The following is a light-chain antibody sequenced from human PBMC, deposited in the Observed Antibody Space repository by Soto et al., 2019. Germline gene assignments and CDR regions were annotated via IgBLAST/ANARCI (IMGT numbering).Light chain of an antibody. CDR3: QQRSSLPVT. J-gene: IGKJ4*01. Sequence: EVVLTQSPATLSLSPGERATLSCRASQSISSNVVWYQQKVGQAPRLLIYDASNRATGISARFSGSGSGTDFTLTINSLEPEDFAVYYCQQRSSLPVTFGGGTKVEIK. CDR1: QSISSN. CDR2: DAS. V-gene: IGKV3-11*01.